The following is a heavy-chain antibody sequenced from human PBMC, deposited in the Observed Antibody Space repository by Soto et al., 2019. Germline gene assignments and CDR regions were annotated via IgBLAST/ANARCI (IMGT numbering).Heavy chain of an antibody. CDR1: GGSFSGYY. CDR3: ARGNIVVVPAAEYNWFDP. CDR2: INHSGST. V-gene: IGHV4-34*01. D-gene: IGHD2-2*01. J-gene: IGHJ5*02. Sequence: LSLTCAVYGGSFSGYYWSWIRXPPGKGLEWIGEINHSGSTNYNPSLKSRVTISVDTSKNQFSLKLSSVTAADTAVYYCARGNIVVVPAAEYNWFDPWGQGTLVTVSS.